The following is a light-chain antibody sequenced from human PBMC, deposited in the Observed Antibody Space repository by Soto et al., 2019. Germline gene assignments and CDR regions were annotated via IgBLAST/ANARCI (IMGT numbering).Light chain of an antibody. Sequence: EIVLTQSPGTLSLSPGERATLSCRASQSVSSSYLAWYQQKPGQAPRLLIYGASGRATGIPDRFSGSGSGTDFPLNISRLEPEDFAVYYCQQYGSSPPVAFGQGTRLEIK. J-gene: IGKJ5*01. CDR1: QSVSSSY. CDR3: QQYGSSPPVA. V-gene: IGKV3-20*01. CDR2: GAS.